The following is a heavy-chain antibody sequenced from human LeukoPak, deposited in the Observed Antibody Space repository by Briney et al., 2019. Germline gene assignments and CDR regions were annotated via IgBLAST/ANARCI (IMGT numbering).Heavy chain of an antibody. CDR2: IYYSGST. CDR3: ARPTMVRGETPDAFDI. CDR1: GGSVTSTNW. J-gene: IGHJ3*02. Sequence: SETLSLTCGVSGGSVTSTNWWTWVRQPPGKGLEWIGSIYYSGSTYYNPSLKSRVTISVDTSKNQFSLKLSSVTAADTAVYYCARPTMVRGETPDAFDIWGQGTMVTVSS. V-gene: IGHV4-39*01. D-gene: IGHD3-10*01.